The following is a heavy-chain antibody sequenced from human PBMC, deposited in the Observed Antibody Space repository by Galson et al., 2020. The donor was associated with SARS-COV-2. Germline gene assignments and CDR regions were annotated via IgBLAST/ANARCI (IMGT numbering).Heavy chain of an antibody. D-gene: IGHD3-16*01. CDR1: GFTFSSYG. Sequence: QTGGSLRLSCAASGFTFSSYGMHWVRQAPGKGLEWVAVISYDGSNKYYADSVKGRFTISRDNSKNTLYLQMNSLRAEDTAVYYCAKDRPYDDVCGSLDYWGQGTLVTVSS. J-gene: IGHJ4*02. CDR2: ISYDGSNK. V-gene: IGHV3-30*18. CDR3: AKDRPYDDVCGSLDY.